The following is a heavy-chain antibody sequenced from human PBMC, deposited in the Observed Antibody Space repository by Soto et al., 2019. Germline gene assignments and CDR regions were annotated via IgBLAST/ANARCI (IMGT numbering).Heavy chain of an antibody. J-gene: IGHJ4*02. D-gene: IGHD3-3*01. CDR1: DGSISTYDW. CDR3: ATGNVDSMLEY. CDR2: MFHSGGA. V-gene: IGHV4-4*02. Sequence: KTSETRSRTCVVSDGSISTYDWWTCFRQPPGKGLEWIGKMFHSGGADYSPSLKSRVTISADSSKNHFSLRLTAVTAADTAVYYCATGNVDSMLEYWGQGTQVTVSS.